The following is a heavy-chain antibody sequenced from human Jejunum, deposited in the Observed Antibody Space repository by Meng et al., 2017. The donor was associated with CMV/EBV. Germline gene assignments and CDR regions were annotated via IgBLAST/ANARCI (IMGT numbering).Heavy chain of an antibody. CDR3: AKNSGSYPESNWFDP. V-gene: IGHV3-23*01. Sequence: SGFPFGSYAMTWFRQAPGKGLEWVSAISGTGVSIYNSDSVKGRFSISRDNSKHTLNLQMTSLRADDTAVYYCAKNSGSYPESNWFDPWGQGTLVTVSS. CDR2: ISGTGVSI. CDR1: GFPFGSYA. J-gene: IGHJ5*02. D-gene: IGHD1-26*01.